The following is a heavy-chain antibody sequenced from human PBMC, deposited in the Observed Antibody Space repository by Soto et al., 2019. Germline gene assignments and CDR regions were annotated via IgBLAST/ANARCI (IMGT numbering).Heavy chain of an antibody. D-gene: IGHD6-19*01. Sequence: SETLSLTCTVSGGSMSGYYWSWIRQPPGKGLEWIGYIYSSGSTNYNASLKSRVTMSVDTSKTQFSLRLSSVTAADTAVYYCASGSGWYPYWGQGTLVTVSS. CDR2: IYSSGST. J-gene: IGHJ4*02. CDR3: ASGSGWYPY. V-gene: IGHV4-59*01. CDR1: GGSMSGYY.